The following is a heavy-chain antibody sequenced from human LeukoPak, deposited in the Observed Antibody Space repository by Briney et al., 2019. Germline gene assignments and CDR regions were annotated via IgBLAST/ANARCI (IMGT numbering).Heavy chain of an antibody. Sequence: GASAKVSCKTSGYTFTTCAVHWVRQVPGQRLEWMGWIHADSGNTKYSQKLQGRVTIARDTSASTIYMELSSLRFEDTAVYFCTIGLAGDWDAFDIWGLGTMVTVSS. V-gene: IGHV1-3*01. CDR2: IHADSGNT. D-gene: IGHD3/OR15-3a*01. CDR3: TIGLAGDWDAFDI. J-gene: IGHJ3*02. CDR1: GYTFTTCA.